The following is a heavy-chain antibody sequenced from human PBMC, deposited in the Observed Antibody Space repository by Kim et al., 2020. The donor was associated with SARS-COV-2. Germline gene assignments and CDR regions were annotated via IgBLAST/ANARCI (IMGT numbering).Heavy chain of an antibody. V-gene: IGHV1-46*01. D-gene: IGHD2-15*01. Sequence: ASVKVSCKASGYTFTSYYMHWVRQAPGQGLEWMGIINPSGGSTSYAQKFQGRVTMTRDTSTSTVYMELSSLRSEDTAVYYCARHPVARKYCSGGSCYSGYYYGMDVWGQGTTVTVSS. CDR3: ARHPVARKYCSGGSCYSGYYYGMDV. CDR2: INPSGGST. J-gene: IGHJ6*02. CDR1: GYTFTSYY.